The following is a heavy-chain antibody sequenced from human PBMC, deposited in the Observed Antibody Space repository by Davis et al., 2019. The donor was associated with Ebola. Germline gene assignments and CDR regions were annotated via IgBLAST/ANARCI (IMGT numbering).Heavy chain of an antibody. J-gene: IGHJ4*02. CDR2: IWYDGSNK. D-gene: IGHD2-15*01. Sequence: GGSLRLSCAASGFTFSSYGMHWVRQAPGKGLEWVAVIWYDGSNKYYADSVKGRFTISRDNSKNTLYLQMNSLRAEDTAVYYCARDKGYCSGGSCYSPYFDYWGQGTLVTVSS. CDR3: ARDKGYCSGGSCYSPYFDY. CDR1: GFTFSSYG. V-gene: IGHV3-33*01.